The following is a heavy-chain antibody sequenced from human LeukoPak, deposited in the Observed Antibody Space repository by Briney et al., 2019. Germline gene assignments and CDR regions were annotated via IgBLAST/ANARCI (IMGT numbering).Heavy chain of an antibody. J-gene: IGHJ4*02. V-gene: IGHV5-51*01. CDR3: ASSNGYTYVSALEG. Sequence: GESLKISCKGSGYSFTSYWIAWVRQMPGKGLEWMGIIYPGDSDSRYSPSFQGQVTISADKSINTAYLQWSSLRASDTAIYYCASSNGYTYVSALEGWGQGTLVTVSS. CDR2: IYPGDSDS. D-gene: IGHD5-18*01. CDR1: GYSFTSYW.